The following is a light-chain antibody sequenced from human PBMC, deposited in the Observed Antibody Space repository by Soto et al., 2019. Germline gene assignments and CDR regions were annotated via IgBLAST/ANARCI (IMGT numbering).Light chain of an antibody. V-gene: IGKV3D-20*02. J-gene: IGKJ5*01. CDR2: GAS. Sequence: VVTQAPATRSVSPAERATITCRAIQSVGSSYLAWYQKKPGQAPRLXIYGASSRATGIPDRFSGSGSGTDLTLIIRSLETEDFAIYSCQQRSNWPLSTFGQGTRLEIK. CDR1: QSVGSSY. CDR3: QQRSNWPLST.